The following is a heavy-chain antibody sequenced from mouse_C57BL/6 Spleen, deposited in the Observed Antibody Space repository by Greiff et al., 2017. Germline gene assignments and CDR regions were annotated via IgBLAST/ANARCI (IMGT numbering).Heavy chain of an antibody. V-gene: IGHV1-15*01. J-gene: IGHJ2*01. CDR1: GYTFTDYE. CDR2: IDPETGGT. Sequence: QVHVKQSGAELVRPGASVTLSCKASGYTFTDYEMHWVKQTPVHGLEWIGAIDPETGGTAYNQKFKGKAILTADKSSSTAYMELRSLTSEDSAVYYCTRRGNPYYFDYWGQGTTLTVSS. CDR3: TRRGNPYYFDY.